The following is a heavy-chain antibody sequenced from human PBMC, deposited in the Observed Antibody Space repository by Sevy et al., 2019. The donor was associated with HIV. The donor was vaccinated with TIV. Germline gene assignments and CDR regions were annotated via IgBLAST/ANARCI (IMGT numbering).Heavy chain of an antibody. CDR3: ARDCSSTTCLWGLDF. J-gene: IGHJ6*02. CDR2: IKKDGTEK. V-gene: IGHV3-7*03. CDR1: GFTFSNYW. D-gene: IGHD2-2*01. Sequence: GGSLRLSCAASGFTFSNYWMSWVRQAPGKGLEWVATIKKDGTEKYYVDSVRGRFTMSRENAKNSLYLQMNSLRVEDTALYYCARDCSSTTCLWGLDFWGQGTTVTVSS.